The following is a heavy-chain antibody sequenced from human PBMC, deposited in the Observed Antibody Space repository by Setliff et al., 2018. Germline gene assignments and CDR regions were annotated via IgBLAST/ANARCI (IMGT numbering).Heavy chain of an antibody. V-gene: IGHV3-23*01. J-gene: IGHJ6*04. CDR1: GLTFGSYA. CDR2: INPAGAKT. CDR3: AKEFTVVVPAALALDV. D-gene: IGHD2-2*01. Sequence: GGSLRLSCAVSGLTFGSYAMNWVRQAPGKGLEWVSNINPAGAKTYYADSVKGRFTISRDNSKNTLYLQMNSLRAEDTAVYYCAKEFTVVVPAALALDVWGKGATVTVSS.